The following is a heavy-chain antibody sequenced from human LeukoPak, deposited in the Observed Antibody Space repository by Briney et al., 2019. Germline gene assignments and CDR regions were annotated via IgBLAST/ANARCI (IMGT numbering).Heavy chain of an antibody. CDR1: GGSISNYY. V-gene: IGHV4-59*01. D-gene: IGHD4-23*01. Sequence: KPSETLSLTCTVSGGSISNYYWSWIRQPPGKGLEWIGYIYYSRSTNYNPSLKSRVTISVDTSKNQFSLKLSSVTAADTAVYYCARGITGGNSVWFDPWGQGTLVTVSS. J-gene: IGHJ5*02. CDR3: ARGITGGNSVWFDP. CDR2: IYYSRST.